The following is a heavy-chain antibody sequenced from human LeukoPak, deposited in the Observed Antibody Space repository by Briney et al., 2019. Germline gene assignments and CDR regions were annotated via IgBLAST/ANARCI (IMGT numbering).Heavy chain of an antibody. CDR1: GYTFTDYY. J-gene: IGHJ3*01. D-gene: IGHD3-9*01. Sequence: ASVKVSCKTSGYTFTDYYKNWVRQAPGQGLEWMGWINPKTGGTKYALKFQARVTLTRDTSISSAYMELSGLRSDDTAVYYCASYFEILTGYYGGNAFDVWGQGTMVTVSS. V-gene: IGHV1-2*02. CDR2: INPKTGGT. CDR3: ASYFEILTGYYGGNAFDV.